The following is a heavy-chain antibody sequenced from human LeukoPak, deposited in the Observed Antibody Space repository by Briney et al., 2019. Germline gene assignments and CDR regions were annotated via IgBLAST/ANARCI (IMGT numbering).Heavy chain of an antibody. Sequence: PSETLSLTCTVSDGSISTYYWSWIRQPPGKGLEWIGYIYTTESTNYNPSLESRVTISVDTSKNQFSLMMSSVTAADTAFYYCARRRTTGTTGYFDYWGQGILVTVSS. D-gene: IGHD1-1*01. V-gene: IGHV4-4*09. CDR3: ARRRTTGTTGYFDY. J-gene: IGHJ4*02. CDR1: DGSISTYY. CDR2: IYTTEST.